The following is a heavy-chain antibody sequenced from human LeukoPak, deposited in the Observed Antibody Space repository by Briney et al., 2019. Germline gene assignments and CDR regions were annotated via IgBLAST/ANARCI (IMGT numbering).Heavy chain of an antibody. J-gene: IGHJ4*02. D-gene: IGHD7-27*01. Sequence: SETLSLTCTVSGGSVSDYYWSWIRQSPGKGLEWIGYIYYTGSTSYNPSLRSGVTMSADTSKNQFSLKLSSVTAADTAVYYCASRKLGNDYWGQGTLVTVSS. CDR3: ASRKLGNDY. CDR2: IYYTGST. V-gene: IGHV4-59*02. CDR1: GGSVSDYY.